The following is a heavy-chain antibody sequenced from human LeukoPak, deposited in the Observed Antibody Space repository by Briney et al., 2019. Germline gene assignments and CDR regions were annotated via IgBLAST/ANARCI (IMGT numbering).Heavy chain of an antibody. CDR1: GFTFSDYN. D-gene: IGHD3-3*01. CDR2: ISSSGSYI. V-gene: IGHV3-21*01. Sequence: GGSLRLSCAASGFTFSDYNMNWVRQAPGEGLEWVSSISSSGSYIYYRGSVKGRFTISRDNAKNSLYLQMNSLRDEDTAVYYCAKDPPDYDFWSGYRNWGQGTLVTVSS. CDR3: AKDPPDYDFWSGYRN. J-gene: IGHJ4*02.